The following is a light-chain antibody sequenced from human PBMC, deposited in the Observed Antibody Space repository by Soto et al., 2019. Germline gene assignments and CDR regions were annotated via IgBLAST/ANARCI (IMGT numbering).Light chain of an antibody. Sequence: QSALTQPPSASGTPGQRVSISCSGSSSNIGSNYVYWYQQLPGTASKLLIYRNNQRPSGVPDRFSGSKSGTSASLAISGLRSEDEADYYCAAWDDSLSGQVFGTG. CDR1: SSNIGSNY. J-gene: IGLJ1*01. V-gene: IGLV1-47*01. CDR3: AAWDDSLSGQV. CDR2: RNN.